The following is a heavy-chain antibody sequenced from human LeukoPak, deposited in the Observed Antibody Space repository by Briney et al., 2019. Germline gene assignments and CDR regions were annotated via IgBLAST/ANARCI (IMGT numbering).Heavy chain of an antibody. Sequence: GGSLRLSCTGSGFPFNMFAMNWVRQAPGQGLEWVSGLSRGGETTNYADSVRGRFTVSRDTSKNMVFLQMNDLRPEDTAVYYCAKEQRIRHCSEGVCMEGYYFDYWGQGSLVTVSS. CDR3: AKEQRIRHCSEGVCMEGYYFDY. D-gene: IGHD2-8*01. V-gene: IGHV3-23*01. J-gene: IGHJ4*02. CDR1: GFPFNMFA. CDR2: LSRGGETT.